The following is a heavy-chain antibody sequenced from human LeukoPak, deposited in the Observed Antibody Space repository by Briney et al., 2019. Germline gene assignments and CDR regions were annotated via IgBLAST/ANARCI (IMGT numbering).Heavy chain of an antibody. Sequence: GASVKASCKASGYTFTSYAMHWVRQAPGQRLEWMGWINAGNGNTKYSQKFQGRVTITRDTSASTAYMELSSLRSEDTAVYYCARVEWLPGNAFDIWGQGTMVTVSS. J-gene: IGHJ3*02. CDR2: INAGNGNT. CDR1: GYTFTSYA. V-gene: IGHV1-3*01. D-gene: IGHD5-24*01. CDR3: ARVEWLPGNAFDI.